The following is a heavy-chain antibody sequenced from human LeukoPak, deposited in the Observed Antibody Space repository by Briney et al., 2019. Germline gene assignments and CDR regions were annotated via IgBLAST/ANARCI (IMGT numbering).Heavy chain of an antibody. J-gene: IGHJ2*01. Sequence: PGGSLRLSCAASGFTFDDYAMHWVRQAPGKGLEWVSGISWNSGSIGYADSVKGRFTISRDNAKNSLYLQMNSLRAEDTAQYYCARESIEVWPPGHFDLWGRATLVTVSS. V-gene: IGHV3-9*01. CDR2: ISWNSGSI. CDR1: GFTFDDYA. CDR3: ARESIEVWPPGHFDL. D-gene: IGHD3-22*01.